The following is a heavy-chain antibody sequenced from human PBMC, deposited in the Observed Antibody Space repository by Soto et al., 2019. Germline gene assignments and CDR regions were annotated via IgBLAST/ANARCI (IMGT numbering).Heavy chain of an antibody. V-gene: IGHV3-72*01. Sequence: GGSLRLSCAASGFTFSDHYMEWVRQAPGKGLEWVGRIRNKANSYTTEYGASVKGRFTISRDDSKNSLYLQMNSLKTEDTAVYYCARDFKSPAGSLTPWSTNYYYYYMDVWGKGTTVTVSS. CDR3: ARDFKSPAGSLTPWSTNYYYYYMDV. J-gene: IGHJ6*03. CDR1: GFTFSDHY. D-gene: IGHD3-10*01. CDR2: IRNKANSYTT.